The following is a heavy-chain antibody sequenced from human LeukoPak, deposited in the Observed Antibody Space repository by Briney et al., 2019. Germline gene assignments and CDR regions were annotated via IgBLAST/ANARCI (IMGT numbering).Heavy chain of an antibody. Sequence: GSLRLSCAASGFTFSSYWMTWVRQPPGKGLEWIGEIYHSGSTNYNPSLKSRVTISVDKSKNQFSLKLSSVTAADTAVYYCARRSSSWSLSLWFDPWGQGTLVTVSS. CDR3: ARRSSSWSLSLWFDP. CDR2: IYHSGST. D-gene: IGHD6-13*01. CDR1: GFTFSSYW. V-gene: IGHV4-4*02. J-gene: IGHJ5*02.